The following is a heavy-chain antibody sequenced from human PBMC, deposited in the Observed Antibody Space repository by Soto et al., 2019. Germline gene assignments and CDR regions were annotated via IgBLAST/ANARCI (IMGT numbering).Heavy chain of an antibody. J-gene: IGHJ4*02. V-gene: IGHV3-23*01. CDR1: GFSFSSYA. D-gene: IGHD5-12*01. Sequence: EVHLLESGGGLVQPGGSLRLSCAASGFSFSSYAMVWVRQAPGEGLEWVSVISARGGSVYFADSVKGRFTISRDNSNTVLSLEMNSLRAEDTATYICAKGSIEYSASVDNWCQGTLVVVSS. CDR3: AKGSIEYSASVDN. CDR2: ISARGGSV.